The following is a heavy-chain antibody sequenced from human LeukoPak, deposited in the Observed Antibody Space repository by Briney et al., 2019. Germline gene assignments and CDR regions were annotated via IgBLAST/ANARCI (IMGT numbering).Heavy chain of an antibody. CDR2: ISYDGSNK. V-gene: IGHV3-30-3*01. J-gene: IGHJ4*02. CDR3: ASPHMVRGVIIDYFDY. D-gene: IGHD3-10*01. Sequence: GGSLRLSCAASGFTFSSYAMHWVRQAPGKGLEWVAVISYDGSNKYYADSVKGRFTISRDNSKNTLYLQMNSLRAEDTAVYYCASPHMVRGVIIDYFDYWGQGTLVTVSS. CDR1: GFTFSSYA.